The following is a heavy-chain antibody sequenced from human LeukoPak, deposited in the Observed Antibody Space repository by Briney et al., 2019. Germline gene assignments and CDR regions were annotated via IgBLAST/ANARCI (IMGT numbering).Heavy chain of an antibody. J-gene: IGHJ6*03. D-gene: IGHD3-3*01. CDR3: ARARFGYYYMDV. CDR2: IKQDGSEK. CDR1: GFTFSSYW. V-gene: IGHV3-7*04. Sequence: GGSLRLSCAASGFTFSSYWMSWVRQAPGRGQEWVSNIKQDGSEKYYVDSVKGRFTISRDNAKNSLYLQMNSLRAEDTAVYYCARARFGYYYMDVWGKGTTVTVSS.